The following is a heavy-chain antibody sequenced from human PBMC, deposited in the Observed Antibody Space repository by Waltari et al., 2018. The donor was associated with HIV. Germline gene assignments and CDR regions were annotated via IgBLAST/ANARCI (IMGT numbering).Heavy chain of an antibody. J-gene: IGHJ4*02. CDR3: ARGGATLYSGYYLDY. V-gene: IGHV1-46*03. Sequence: QVQLVQSGAEVKKPGASVKVSCMASGYTFTSYYMHWVRQAPGQGLEWMGIINPSGGSTSYAQKFQGRVTMTRDTSTSTVYMELSSLRSEDTAVYYCARGGATLYSGYYLDYWGQGTLVTVSS. CDR2: INPSGGST. D-gene: IGHD3-22*01. CDR1: GYTFTSYY.